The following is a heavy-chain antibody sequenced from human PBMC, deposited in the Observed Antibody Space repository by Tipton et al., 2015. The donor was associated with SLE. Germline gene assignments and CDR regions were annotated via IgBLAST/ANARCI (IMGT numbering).Heavy chain of an antibody. CDR3: ARVVVGPVHDWFDP. J-gene: IGHJ5*02. D-gene: IGHD1-1*01. CDR1: GFTFSSYS. V-gene: IGHV3-21*03. CDR2: ISSSSSYI. Sequence: SLRLSCAASGFTFSSYSMNWVRQAPGKGLEWVSFISSSSSYIYYADSVKGRFTISRDNAKNSLYLQMNSLRVEDTAVYYCARVVVGPVHDWFDPLGQGTLVTVSS.